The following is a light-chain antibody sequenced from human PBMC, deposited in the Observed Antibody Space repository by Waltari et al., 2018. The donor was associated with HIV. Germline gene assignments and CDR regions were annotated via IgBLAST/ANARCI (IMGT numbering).Light chain of an antibody. CDR1: QNINSD. CDR3: KQYTNWPPGDT. J-gene: IGKJ2*01. CDR2: GAS. V-gene: IGKV3-15*01. Sequence: EIVLTQSPATLSVSPGERATLSCRASQNINSDLAWYQQKVGQAPRLLIYGASTRATGIPAKVSGIGSGTELTLTISSLQSEDFALYYCKQYTNWPPGDTFGQGTKLEIK.